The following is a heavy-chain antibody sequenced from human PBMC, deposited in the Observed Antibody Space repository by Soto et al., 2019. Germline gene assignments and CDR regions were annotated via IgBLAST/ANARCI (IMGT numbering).Heavy chain of an antibody. CDR3: AIGYCISTSCRAHYYYYGMDV. D-gene: IGHD2-2*03. J-gene: IGHJ6*02. CDR2: INPSGGST. V-gene: IGHV1-46*01. Sequence: GASVKVSCKASGYTLTSYYLHWVRQAPGQGLEWMGIINPSGGSTSYAQKFQGRVTMTRDTSTSTVYMELSSLRSEDTAVYYCAIGYCISTSCRAHYYYYGMDVWGQGTTVTVSS. CDR1: GYTLTSYY.